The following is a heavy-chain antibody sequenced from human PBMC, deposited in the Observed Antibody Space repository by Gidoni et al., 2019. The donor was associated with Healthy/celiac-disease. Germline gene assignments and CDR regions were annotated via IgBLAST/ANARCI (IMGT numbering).Heavy chain of an antibody. J-gene: IGHJ3*02. Sequence: QVQLQQWGAGLLKPSETLSLTCAVYGGSFSGYYWSWIRQPPGKGLEWIGEINHSGSTNFNPSLKSRVTISVDTSKNQFSLKLSSVTAADTAVYYCARGGAAAGKNAFDIWGQGTMVTVSS. D-gene: IGHD6-13*01. V-gene: IGHV4-34*01. CDR1: GGSFSGYY. CDR3: ARGGAAAGKNAFDI. CDR2: INHSGST.